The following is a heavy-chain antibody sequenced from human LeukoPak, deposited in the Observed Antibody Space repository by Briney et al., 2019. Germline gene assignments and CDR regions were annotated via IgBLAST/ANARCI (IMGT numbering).Heavy chain of an antibody. CDR1: GITLSNYV. V-gene: IGHV3-23*01. CDR3: AKVGRKG. CDR2: ISGSGGST. Sequence: PGGSLRLSCAVSGITLSNYVMSWVRQAPGKGLEWVAGISGSGGSTNYADSVKGRFTISRDNSKNTLYLQMNSLRAEDTAVYYCAKVGRKGWGQGTLVTVSS. J-gene: IGHJ4*02.